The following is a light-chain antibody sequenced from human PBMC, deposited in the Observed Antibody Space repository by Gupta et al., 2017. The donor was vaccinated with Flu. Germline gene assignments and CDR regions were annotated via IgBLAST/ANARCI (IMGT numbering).Light chain of an antibody. Sequence: ATLSVSPGERATLSCRASQSVRSNLAWYQQKPGQAPRLLIYGASNRDTGVPVRFSGSGSGTEFSLTISSLESEDFGVYYCQQYNNYPPYTFGQGTKLEI. CDR2: GAS. CDR1: QSVRSN. CDR3: QQYNNYPPYT. J-gene: IGKJ2*01. V-gene: IGKV3-15*01.